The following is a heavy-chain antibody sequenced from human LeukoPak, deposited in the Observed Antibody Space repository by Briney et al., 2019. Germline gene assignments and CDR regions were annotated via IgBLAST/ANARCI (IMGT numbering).Heavy chain of an antibody. CDR2: MSSDGGTT. CDR1: GFTLTNFA. CDR3: AGGGSLSAYGS. V-gene: IGHV3-64*01. J-gene: IGHJ5*02. Sequence: GGSLRLSCATSGFTLTNFAMHWVRQAPGKGLEYVSAMSSDGGTTYYANSVKGRFTMSRDKSKNAVYLQMGSLRPDDMAVYYCAGGGSLSAYGSWGQGTLVTVSS. D-gene: IGHD2/OR15-2a*01.